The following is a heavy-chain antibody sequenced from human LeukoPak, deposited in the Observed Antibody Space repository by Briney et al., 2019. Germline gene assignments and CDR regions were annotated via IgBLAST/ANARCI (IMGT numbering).Heavy chain of an antibody. J-gene: IGHJ6*02. CDR2: IIPILGIA. D-gene: IGHD3-10*01. Sequence: ASVKVSRKASGGTFSSYAISWVRQAPGQGLEWMGRIIPILGIANYAQKFQGRVTITADKSTSTAYMELSSLRSEDTAVYYCARLIGELGDYYYGMDVWGQGTTVTVSS. CDR3: ARLIGELGDYYYGMDV. V-gene: IGHV1-69*04. CDR1: GGTFSSYA.